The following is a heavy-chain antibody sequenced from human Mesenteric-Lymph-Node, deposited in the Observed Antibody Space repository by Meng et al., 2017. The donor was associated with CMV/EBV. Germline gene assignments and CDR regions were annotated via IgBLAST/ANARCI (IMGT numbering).Heavy chain of an antibody. V-gene: IGHV3-23*01. CDR1: GFTFSGYA. D-gene: IGHD6-13*01. CDR2: ISGSGGST. J-gene: IGHJ4*02. CDR3: AKALALYSSSWYADY. Sequence: GESLKISCAASGFTFSGYAMGWVRQAPGKGLEWVSAISGSGGSTYYADSVKGRFTISRDNSKNTLYLQMNSLRAEDTAVYYCAKALALYSSSWYADYWGQGTLVTVSS.